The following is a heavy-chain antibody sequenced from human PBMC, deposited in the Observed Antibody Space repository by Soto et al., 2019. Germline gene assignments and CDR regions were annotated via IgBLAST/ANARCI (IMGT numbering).Heavy chain of an antibody. V-gene: IGHV1-69*02. CDR1: GGTFSSYT. Sequence: QVQLVQSGAEVKKPGSSVKVSCKASGGTFSSYTISWVRQAPGQGLEWMGRIIPILGIANYAQKFQGRVTITADKSTSTAYMELSSLRSEDTAVYYCARESIGSCGGDCPFDYWGQGTLVTVSS. CDR2: IIPILGIA. CDR3: ARESIGSCGGDCPFDY. J-gene: IGHJ4*02. D-gene: IGHD2-21*02.